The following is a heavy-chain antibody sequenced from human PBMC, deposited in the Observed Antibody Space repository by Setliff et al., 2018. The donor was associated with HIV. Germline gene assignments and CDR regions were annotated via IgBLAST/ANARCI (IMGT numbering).Heavy chain of an antibody. V-gene: IGHV1-18*01. D-gene: IGHD2-15*01. J-gene: IGHJ3*02. CDR2: ISTYNGNT. Sequence: ASVKVSCKASGGTFSSYAISWVRQAPGQGLEWMGWISTYNGNTHYAQKLQGRVTMTTDTSTSTAYMELRSLRSDDTAVYYCARDYQVVVVAATMADIWGQGTMVTVSS. CDR3: ARDYQVVVVAATMADI. CDR1: GGTFSSYA.